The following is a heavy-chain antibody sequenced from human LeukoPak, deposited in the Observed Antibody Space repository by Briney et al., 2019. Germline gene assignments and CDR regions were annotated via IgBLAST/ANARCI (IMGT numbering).Heavy chain of an antibody. CDR2: IRVTDGSA. CDR1: GFPFSTYD. CDR3: ATGGIVVVPTAPWAGFDY. V-gene: IGHV3-23*01. J-gene: IGHJ4*02. D-gene: IGHD2-2*01. Sequence: GGSLRLSCAASGFPFSTYDMTWVRQAPGKALEWVSAIRVTDGSAYYADSVKGRFTISRDNSKNTLYLQMNSLKTEDTAVYYCATGGIVVVPTAPWAGFDYWGQGTLVTVSS.